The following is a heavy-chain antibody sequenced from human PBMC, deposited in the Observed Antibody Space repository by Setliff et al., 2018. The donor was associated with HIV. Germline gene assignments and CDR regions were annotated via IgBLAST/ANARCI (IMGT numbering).Heavy chain of an antibody. J-gene: IGHJ5*02. D-gene: IGHD4-17*01. CDR1: GYSFTNYA. CDR2: IKTDSGSP. Sequence: ASVKVSCKASGYSFTNYAMNWVRQAPGQGLEWMGWIKTDSGSPTHAPGFTGRFVFSVDTSDTTAYLLISSLKAEDTAVYYCARALYGDYGGDLNWLDPWGQGTLVTVSS. CDR3: ARALYGDYGGDLNWLDP. V-gene: IGHV7-4-1*02.